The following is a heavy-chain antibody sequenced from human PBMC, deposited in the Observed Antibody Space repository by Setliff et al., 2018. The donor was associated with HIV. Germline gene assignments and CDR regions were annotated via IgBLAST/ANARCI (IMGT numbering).Heavy chain of an antibody. D-gene: IGHD3-3*01. CDR2: INPSSGGT. Sequence: ASVKVSCKASRYTFTGHYMHWVRQAPGQGLEWVGWINPSSGGTNYAQKFQGRVTMTRDTSISTAYMELSRLTSDDTAVYYCARDESIFGVAISDYWGQGTLVTVSS. V-gene: IGHV1-2*02. J-gene: IGHJ4*02. CDR1: RYTFTGHY. CDR3: ARDESIFGVAISDY.